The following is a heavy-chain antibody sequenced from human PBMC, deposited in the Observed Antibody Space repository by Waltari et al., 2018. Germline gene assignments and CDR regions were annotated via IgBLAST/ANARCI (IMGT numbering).Heavy chain of an antibody. CDR2: IWYDGSNK. V-gene: IGHV3-33*01. Sequence: QVQLVESGGGVVQPGRSLRLSCAASGFTFRSYGMHWVRQAQGKGLEWVAVIWYDGSNKYYADSVKGRFTISRDNSKNTLYLQMNSLRAEDTAVYYCARDGAVAGKSYYFDYWGQGTLVTVSS. CDR3: ARDGAVAGKSYYFDY. J-gene: IGHJ4*02. CDR1: GFTFRSYG. D-gene: IGHD6-19*01.